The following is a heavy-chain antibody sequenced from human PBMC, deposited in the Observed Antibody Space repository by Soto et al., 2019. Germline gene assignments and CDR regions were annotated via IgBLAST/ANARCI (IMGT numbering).Heavy chain of an antibody. CDR2: IYYSGST. J-gene: IGHJ3*01. V-gene: IGHV4-59*08. Sequence: QVQLQESGPGLVKPSETLSLTCTVSGGSISSYYWSWIRQPPGKGLEWIGYIYYSGSTNYNPSLKGRVTIYVATSKNQFSLRLSSVAAADMSVYYCACGVGDAFDFWGQGTMVTVSS. D-gene: IGHD2-8*01. CDR1: GGSISSYY. CDR3: ACGVGDAFDF.